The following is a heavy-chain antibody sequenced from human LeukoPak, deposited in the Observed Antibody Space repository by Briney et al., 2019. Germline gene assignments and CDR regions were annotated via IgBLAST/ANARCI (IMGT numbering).Heavy chain of an antibody. V-gene: IGHV3-74*03. CDR3: ARVDPKAPGDYS. D-gene: IGHD2-2*03. Sequence: GGSLRLSCAASGFTFSSYWMHWVRQVPGKGLVWVSRINSDGSSTKYADSVKGRFTISKDNAKNTLYVQMNNLRAEDTAVYYCARVDPKAPGDYSWGRGTLVTVSS. CDR1: GFTFSSYW. CDR2: INSDGSST. J-gene: IGHJ4*02.